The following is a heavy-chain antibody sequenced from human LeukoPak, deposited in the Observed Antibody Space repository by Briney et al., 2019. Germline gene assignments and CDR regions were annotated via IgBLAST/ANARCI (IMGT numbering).Heavy chain of an antibody. V-gene: IGHV3-30*02. Sequence: GESLKISCAASGFTFSNYGMHWVRQAPGKGLEWVSFIRYDGSNKYYADSVKGRFTISRHNSKNTLFLQMNSLRAEDTAVYYCAKAPATVVTPLDYWGPGTLVTVSS. CDR1: GFTFSNYG. J-gene: IGHJ4*02. CDR3: AKAPATVVTPLDY. CDR2: IRYDGSNK. D-gene: IGHD4-23*01.